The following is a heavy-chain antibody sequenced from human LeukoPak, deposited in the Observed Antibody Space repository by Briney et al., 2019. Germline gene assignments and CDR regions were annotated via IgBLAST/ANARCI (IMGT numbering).Heavy chain of an antibody. J-gene: IGHJ4*02. V-gene: IGHV3-23*01. CDR3: AKHSHDGSAPYYEVQLDY. Sequence: GGSLSLSCAASGFSYSSYGMSWVRLAAGRGLEWVSAISASGGTNYADSVKGRFTISRDNAKNTVYLQMNSLRAEDTAIYYCAKHSHDGSAPYYEVQLDYWGQGTLVTVSS. D-gene: IGHD3-22*01. CDR2: ISASGGT. CDR1: GFSYSSYG.